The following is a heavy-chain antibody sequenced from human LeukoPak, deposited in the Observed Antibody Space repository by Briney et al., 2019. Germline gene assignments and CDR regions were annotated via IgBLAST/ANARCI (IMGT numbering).Heavy chain of an antibody. CDR3: TKDLSGYNYGGVDY. CDR1: GFTFSAYA. V-gene: IGHV3-23*01. J-gene: IGHJ4*02. CDR2: ISNSVTST. D-gene: IGHD5-18*01. Sequence: GGSLRPSCAASGFTFSAYAMSWVRQAPGKGLEWVSGISNSVTSTHYADSVKGRFTISRDNSKNTLYLQMNSLRAEDTAVYSCTKDLSGYNYGGVDYWGQGTLVTVSS.